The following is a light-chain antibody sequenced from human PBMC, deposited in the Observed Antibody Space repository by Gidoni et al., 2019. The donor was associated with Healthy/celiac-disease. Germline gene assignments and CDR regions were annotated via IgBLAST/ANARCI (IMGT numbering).Light chain of an antibody. CDR1: SSDFGGYNY. CDR2: DVT. V-gene: IGLV2-14*03. Sequence: QSALTQPPSVSGSPGQSITIACTGTSSDFGGYNYVSWYQQHPGKAPKLMIYDVTNRPSGVAKRFSGTMYGNTASLTISAHQAADEDDYYYSSYTGSSTVVFGGGTKLTVL. CDR3: SSYTGSSTVV. J-gene: IGLJ2*01.